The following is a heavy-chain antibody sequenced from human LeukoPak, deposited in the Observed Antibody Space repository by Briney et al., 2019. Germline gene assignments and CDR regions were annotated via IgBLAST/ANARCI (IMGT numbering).Heavy chain of an antibody. CDR1: GFTFSSYS. J-gene: IGHJ6*03. CDR3: AKDSSNWYYMDV. D-gene: IGHD6-13*01. Sequence: GGSLRLSCSASGFTFSSYSMTWVRQAPGKGMEWVSGISYGGDFKYYADSMKGRFTISRDDSKSTLYLQMNSLRAEDTAVYYCAKDSSNWYYMDVWGRGTTVTVS. V-gene: IGHV3-23*01. CDR2: ISYGGDFK.